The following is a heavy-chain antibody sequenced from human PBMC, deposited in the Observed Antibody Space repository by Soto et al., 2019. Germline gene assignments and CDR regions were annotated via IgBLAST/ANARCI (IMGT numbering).Heavy chain of an antibody. D-gene: IGHD3-22*01. Sequence: QAHLQQSGAEVKKPGASVKVSCMASGYTFTSYGISWVRQAPGQGLEWMGWISAYNGNTNYDQKFQGRVTLTRDTSTSTAYMEMRSLRSDAXXXXXXXXXDTYYYDSSGHKRGIDYXXXGTLVTVSS. CDR2: ISAYNGNT. V-gene: IGHV1-18*04. CDR3: XXXDTYYYDSSGHKRGIDY. J-gene: IGHJ4*01. CDR1: GYTFTSYG.